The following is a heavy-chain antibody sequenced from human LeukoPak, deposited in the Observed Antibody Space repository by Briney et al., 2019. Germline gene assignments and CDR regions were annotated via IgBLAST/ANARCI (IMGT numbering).Heavy chain of an antibody. Sequence: SETLSLTCTVSGGSISGYYWSWIRQPPGKGLEWIGYIYYSGSTNYNPSLKSRVTISVDTSKNQFSLKLSSVTAADTAVYYCARGGNYWPQWWFDPWGRGTLVSVSS. D-gene: IGHD1-26*01. V-gene: IGHV4-59*01. CDR2: IYYSGST. J-gene: IGHJ5*02. CDR3: ARGGNYWPQWWFDP. CDR1: GGSISGYY.